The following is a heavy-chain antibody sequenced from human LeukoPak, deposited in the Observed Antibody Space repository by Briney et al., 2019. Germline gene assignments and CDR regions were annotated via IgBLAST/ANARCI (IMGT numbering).Heavy chain of an antibody. J-gene: IGHJ6*03. CDR2: LSWNSGSI. V-gene: IGHV3-9*03. D-gene: IGHD3-3*01. Sequence: PGRSLRLSCAASGFTFDDYAMHWVREAPGKGLEWGSGLSWNSGSIGYADSVKGRFTISRDNAKNSLYLQMNSLRAEDMALYYCAKGYYDFWSDWDYMDVWGKGTTVTVSS. CDR1: GFTFDDYA. CDR3: AKGYYDFWSDWDYMDV.